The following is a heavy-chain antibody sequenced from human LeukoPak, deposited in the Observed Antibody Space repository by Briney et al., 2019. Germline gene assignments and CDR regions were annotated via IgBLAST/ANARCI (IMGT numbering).Heavy chain of an antibody. D-gene: IGHD2-21*02. Sequence: GGSLRLSCAASGFTFSSYAMHWVRQAPGKGLEWVAVISYDGSNKYYADSVKGRFTNSRDNSKNTLYLQMNSLRAEDTAVYYCARGQHIVVVTAILDYWGQGTLVTVSS. CDR3: ARGQHIVVVTAILDY. J-gene: IGHJ4*02. CDR2: ISYDGSNK. V-gene: IGHV3-30-3*01. CDR1: GFTFSSYA.